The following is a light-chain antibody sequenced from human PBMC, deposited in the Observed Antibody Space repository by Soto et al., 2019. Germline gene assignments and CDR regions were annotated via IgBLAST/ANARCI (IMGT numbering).Light chain of an antibody. J-gene: IGKJ1*01. Sequence: DVQISKSLSTLSASVENRVTITCRASQSISSWLAWYQQIPVKAPKLLIYDASSLESGVPSRFSGSGSGTEFTLTISSLQPDDFATYYCQQYNRRTFGQGTKVDIK. V-gene: IGKV1-5*01. CDR1: QSISSW. CDR3: QQYNRRT. CDR2: DAS.